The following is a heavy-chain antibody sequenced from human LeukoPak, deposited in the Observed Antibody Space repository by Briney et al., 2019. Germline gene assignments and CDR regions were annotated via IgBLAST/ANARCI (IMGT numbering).Heavy chain of an antibody. Sequence: GGSLRLSCAVSGFTFSSSAMSWVRQAPGKGLERVSAICGSGGSTYYADSVKGRFTISWDNSKNTLYLQMNILTPENTVFFSCPEGLRFARYYFDYWGQGSLVTVSS. J-gene: IGHJ4*02. V-gene: IGHV3-23*01. CDR2: ICGSGGST. D-gene: IGHD5-12*01. CDR3: PEGLRFARYYFDY. CDR1: GFTFSSSA.